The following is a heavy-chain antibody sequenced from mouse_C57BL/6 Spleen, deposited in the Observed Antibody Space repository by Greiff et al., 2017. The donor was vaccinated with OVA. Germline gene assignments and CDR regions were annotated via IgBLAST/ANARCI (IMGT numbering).Heavy chain of an antibody. CDR2: IDPSDSYT. D-gene: IGHD1-1*01. CDR3: ARYYGSFYAMDY. Sequence: QVQLQQPGAELVKPGASVKLSCKASGYTFTSYWMQWVKQRPGQGLEWIGEIDPSDSYTNYNQKFKGKATLTVDTSSSTAYMQLSSLTSEVSAVYYCARYYGSFYAMDYWGQGTSVTVSS. V-gene: IGHV1-50*01. J-gene: IGHJ4*01. CDR1: GYTFTSYW.